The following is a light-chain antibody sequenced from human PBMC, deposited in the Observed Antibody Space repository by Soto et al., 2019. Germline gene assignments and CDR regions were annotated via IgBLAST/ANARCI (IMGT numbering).Light chain of an antibody. V-gene: IGKV1-39*01. CDR1: QGIGSF. Sequence: DIQMTQSPSSLSASVDDRVTITCRASQGIGSFLNWYQQKPGKAPKLLIFGASTLQSGVPSRFSGSGSGTDFTLTISSLQPEDFATYYCQQSSRTPYTFGQGTKLEIK. CDR2: GAS. CDR3: QQSSRTPYT. J-gene: IGKJ2*01.